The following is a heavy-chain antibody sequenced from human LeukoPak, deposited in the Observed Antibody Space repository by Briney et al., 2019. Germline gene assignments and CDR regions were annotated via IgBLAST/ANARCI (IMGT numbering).Heavy chain of an antibody. CDR3: AREGIAVAGYYYYGMDV. V-gene: IGHV1-69*13. CDR2: IIPIFGTA. D-gene: IGHD6-19*01. CDR1: GGTFSSYA. Sequence: SVKVSCKASGGTFSSYAISWVRQAPGQGLEWMGGIIPIFGTANYAQKFQGRVTITADESTSTAYMELSSLRSEDTAVYYCAREGIAVAGYYYYGMDVWGQGATVTVSS. J-gene: IGHJ6*02.